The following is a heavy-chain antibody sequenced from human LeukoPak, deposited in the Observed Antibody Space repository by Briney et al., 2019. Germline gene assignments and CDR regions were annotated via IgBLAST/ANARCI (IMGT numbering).Heavy chain of an antibody. CDR2: IYYSGST. V-gene: IGHV4-39*01. CDR1: GGSISSSSYY. CDR3: ARGVPAARGYYYYYMDV. D-gene: IGHD2-2*01. Sequence: SETLSLTCTVSGGSISSSSYYWGWIRQPPEKGLEWIGSIYYSGSTYYNPSLKSRVTISVDASKNQFSLKLSSVTAADTAVYYCARGVPAARGYYYYYMDVWGKGTTVTVSS. J-gene: IGHJ6*03.